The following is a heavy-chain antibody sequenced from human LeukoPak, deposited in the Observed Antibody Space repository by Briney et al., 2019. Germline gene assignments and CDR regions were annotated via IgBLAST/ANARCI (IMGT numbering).Heavy chain of an antibody. V-gene: IGHV3-7*01. CDR2: LKQDGSEK. CDR1: GFTFSSYW. D-gene: IGHD2-21*01. Sequence: GGSLRLSCAASGFTFSSYWMSWVRQAPGKGLEWVANLKQDGSEKYYVDSVKGRFTISRDNAKNSLYLQMNSLRAEDTAVYYCARDLRLFSVGLKNWFDPWGQGTLVTVSS. J-gene: IGHJ5*02. CDR3: ARDLRLFSVGLKNWFDP.